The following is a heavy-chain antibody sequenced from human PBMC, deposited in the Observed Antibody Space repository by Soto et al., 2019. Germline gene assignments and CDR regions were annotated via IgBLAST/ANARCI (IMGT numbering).Heavy chain of an antibody. J-gene: IGHJ5*02. Sequence: RRHSWAPLTFTFSNYEINWVRQAPGKGLEWVSYISNSGSTIYYADSVKGRFTISRDNAKNSLYLQMHSLSAEGTAFYDCARETVTIQAWGRGTLVTVSS. D-gene: IGHD3-3*01. CDR1: TFTFSNYE. CDR3: ARETVTIQA. V-gene: IGHV3-48*03. CDR2: ISNSGSTI.